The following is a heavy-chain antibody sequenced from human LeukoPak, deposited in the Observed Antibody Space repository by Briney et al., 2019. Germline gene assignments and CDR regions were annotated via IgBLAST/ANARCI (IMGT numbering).Heavy chain of an antibody. CDR1: GDSVSSNDAA. CDR3: ARRLTQYDCFDP. Sequence: SQTLSLTCAISGDSVSSNDAAWHWIRQSPSRGLEWLGRTYYRSKWYDDYAASVKSRMTINPDTSKNQFSLQLNSVTPEDTAVYYCARRLTQYDCFDPWGQGILVTVSS. D-gene: IGHD2-2*01. CDR2: TYYRSKWYD. J-gene: IGHJ5*02. V-gene: IGHV6-1*01.